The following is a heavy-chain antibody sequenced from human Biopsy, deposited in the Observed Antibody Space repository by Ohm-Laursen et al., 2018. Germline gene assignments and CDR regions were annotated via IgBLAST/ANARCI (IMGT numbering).Heavy chain of an antibody. D-gene: IGHD1/OR15-1a*01. CDR2: IFSGGTT. Sequence: GTLSLTCVVSGDSIHSNYWNWIRQPAGKGLEWIGRIFSGGTTNYNPSLQSRVTMSIDASKNQFSLRLNSVTAADTAVYYCAREAGEHSLLGLDHWGQGALVTVSS. V-gene: IGHV4-4*07. J-gene: IGHJ4*02. CDR1: GDSIHSNY. CDR3: AREAGEHSLLGLDH.